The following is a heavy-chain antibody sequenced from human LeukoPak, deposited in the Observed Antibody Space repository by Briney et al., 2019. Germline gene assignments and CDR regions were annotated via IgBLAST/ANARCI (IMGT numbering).Heavy chain of an antibody. J-gene: IGHJ4*02. Sequence: PSETLSLTCTVSGGSISSYYWSWIRQPPGKGLEWIGYIYYSGSTNYNPSLKSRVTISVDTSKNQFSLKLSSVTAADTAVYYCARFTRGSYYYDSSGYYGGEVGDYWGQGTLVTVSS. CDR3: ARFTRGSYYYDSSGYYGGEVGDY. CDR1: GGSISSYY. CDR2: IYYSGST. V-gene: IGHV4-59*01. D-gene: IGHD3-22*01.